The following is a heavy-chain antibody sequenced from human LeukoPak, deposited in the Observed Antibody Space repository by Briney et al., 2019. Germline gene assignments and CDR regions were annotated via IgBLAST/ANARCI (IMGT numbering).Heavy chain of an antibody. CDR3: ARANYGEYAFDI. CDR1: GFTFSSYG. J-gene: IGHJ3*02. D-gene: IGHD4-17*01. V-gene: IGHV3-33*01. CDR2: IWYDGSNK. Sequence: GRSLRLSCAASGFTFSSYGMHWVRQAPGKGLEWVAVIWYDGSNKYYADSVKGRFTISRDNSKNTLYLQMNSPRAEDTAVYYCARANYGEYAFDIWGQGTMVTVSS.